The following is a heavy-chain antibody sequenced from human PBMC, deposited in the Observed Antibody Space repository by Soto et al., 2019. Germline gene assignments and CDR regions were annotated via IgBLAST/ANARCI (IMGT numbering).Heavy chain of an antibody. CDR2: INPNDGST. D-gene: IGHD2-15*01. J-gene: IGHJ4*02. Sequence: QVQLVQSGAEVRKPGASVTISCKTSGYTFAMHYIHWVRQAPGQGLEWMGMINPNDGSTNYVQRFQGRVTMIRDTSTRTVFLNMSRLTSDDTAVFFCAREDGGGGRRYEFWGQGTLITVSS. CDR3: AREDGGGGRRYEF. V-gene: IGHV1-46*01. CDR1: GYTFAMHY.